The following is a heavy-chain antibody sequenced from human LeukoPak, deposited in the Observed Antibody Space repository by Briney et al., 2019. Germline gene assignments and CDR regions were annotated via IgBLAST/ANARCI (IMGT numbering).Heavy chain of an antibody. J-gene: IGHJ6*03. CDR1: GYTFTSYG. CDR3: AREGAWGWNQNYYYMDV. D-gene: IGHD1-1*01. V-gene: IGHV1-18*01. CDR2: ISAYNGNT. Sequence: ASVKPSCKASGYTFTSYGISWVRQAPGHGLEWMGWISAYNGNTNYAQKLQGRVTMTTDTSTSTAYMELRSLRSDDTAVYYCAREGAWGWNQNYYYMDVWGKGTTVTVSS.